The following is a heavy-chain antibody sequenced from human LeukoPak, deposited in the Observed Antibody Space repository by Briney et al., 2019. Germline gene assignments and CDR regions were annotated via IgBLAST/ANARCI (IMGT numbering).Heavy chain of an antibody. CDR2: MNPNSGNT. J-gene: IGHJ6*02. CDR3: ARVVPAATIWKGYYYYGMDV. D-gene: IGHD2-2*01. Sequence: VASVKVSCKASGYTFTGYYMHWVRQAPGQGLEWMGWMNPNSGNTGYAQKFQGRVTMTRNTSISTAYMELSSLRSEDTAVYYCARVVPAATIWKGYYYYGMDVWGQGTTVTVSS. V-gene: IGHV1-8*02. CDR1: GYTFTGYY.